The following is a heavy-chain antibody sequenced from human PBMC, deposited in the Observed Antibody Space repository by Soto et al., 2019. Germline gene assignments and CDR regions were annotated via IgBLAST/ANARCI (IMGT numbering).Heavy chain of an antibody. J-gene: IGHJ4*02. V-gene: IGHV3-23*01. CDR1: GFTFSIYG. Sequence: PGGSLRLSCAASGFTFSIYGMTWVRPAPGKGLEWVSFSSATGAGTYYADSVKGRFTISRDNSKNTLYLQMTSLRADDTAVYYCAKDRRAGGNYGFYSDFWGQGALVTVSS. CDR3: AKDRRAGGNYGFYSDF. D-gene: IGHD1-26*01. CDR2: SSATGAGT.